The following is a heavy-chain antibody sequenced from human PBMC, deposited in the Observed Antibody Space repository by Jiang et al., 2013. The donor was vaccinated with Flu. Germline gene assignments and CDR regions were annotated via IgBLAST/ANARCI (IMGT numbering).Heavy chain of an antibody. J-gene: IGHJ4*02. V-gene: IGHV5-10-1*01. CDR3: ARPRCTGGSCYGADY. CDR2: IDPSDSYS. D-gene: IGHD2-15*01. CDR1: GYNFATYW. Sequence: GAEVKKPGESLRISCQGSGYNFATYWISWVRQMPGKGLEWMGTIDPSDSYSNYSPSFQGHVTVSADKSIRTAYLQWSSLRASDTAMYYCARPRCTGGSCYGADYWGQGTLVTVSS.